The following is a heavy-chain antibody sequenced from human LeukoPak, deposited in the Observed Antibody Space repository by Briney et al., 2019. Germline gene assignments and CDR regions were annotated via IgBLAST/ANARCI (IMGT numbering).Heavy chain of an antibody. CDR2: IKQDGSEK. Sequence: GGSLRLSCTASAFTFSSYWMTWVRQAPGKGLEWEANIKQDGSEKYYVASVKGRFTISRDNAKNSLYLQMNSLRAEDTAVYYCARQYWYFDLWGRGTLVTVSS. J-gene: IGHJ2*01. CDR1: AFTFSSYW. V-gene: IGHV3-7*01. CDR3: ARQYWYFDL.